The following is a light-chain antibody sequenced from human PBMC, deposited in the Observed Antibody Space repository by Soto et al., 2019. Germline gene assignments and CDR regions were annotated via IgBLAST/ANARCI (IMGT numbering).Light chain of an antibody. CDR2: GAS. V-gene: IGKV3-20*01. Sequence: ENVLTQSPGTPSLSPGERATLACRASQSVSSNFLAWYQQKPGQAPRLLIYGASNRATGIPDRFSGSGSGTDFTLTISRLEPEDFAVYYCQQYNNWPRTFGQGTKVDIK. CDR1: QSVSSNF. CDR3: QQYNNWPRT. J-gene: IGKJ1*01.